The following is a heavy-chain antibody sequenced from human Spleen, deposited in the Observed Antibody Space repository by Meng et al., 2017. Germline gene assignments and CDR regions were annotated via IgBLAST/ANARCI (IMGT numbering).Heavy chain of an antibody. CDR2: MSGSGGST. CDR3: AKQWFGELLPRY. J-gene: IGHJ1*01. CDR1: GFTFSSYA. D-gene: IGHD3-10*01. Sequence: GESLKISCAASGFTFSSYAMSWVRQAPGKGLEWVSAMSGSGGSTYYADSVKGRFTISRDNSKNTLYLQMNSLRAEDTAVCYCAKQWFGELLPRYWGQGTLVTVSS. V-gene: IGHV3-23*01.